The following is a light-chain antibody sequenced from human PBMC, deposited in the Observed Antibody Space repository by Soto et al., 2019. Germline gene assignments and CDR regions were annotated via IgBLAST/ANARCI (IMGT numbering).Light chain of an antibody. CDR3: HQYNSYAGT. Sequence: DIQMTQSPSSLSGCVGDRGTITCRTSQSISNWLAWYQQKPGKAPKLLIYDASSLESGVSLRFSGSGRAGAVGVGGSSPQTDDLASWYWHQYNSYAGTCGQETKV. CDR2: DAS. J-gene: IGKJ1*01. V-gene: IGKV1-5*01. CDR1: QSISNW.